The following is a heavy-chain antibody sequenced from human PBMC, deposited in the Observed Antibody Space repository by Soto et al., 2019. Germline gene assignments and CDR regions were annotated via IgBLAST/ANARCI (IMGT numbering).Heavy chain of an antibody. D-gene: IGHD6-6*01. CDR3: ARLKRPDYYYYCMDV. J-gene: IGHJ6*02. V-gene: IGHV2-70*01. CDR2: IDWDDDK. Sequence: GSGPTLVNPTQTLTLTCTFSGFSLSTSGMCVSWIRQPPGKALEWLALIDWDDDKYYSTSPKTRLTISKDTSKNQVVLTMTNMDPVDTATYYCARLKRPDYYYYCMDVWGQGTTVTVSS. CDR1: GFSLSTSGMC.